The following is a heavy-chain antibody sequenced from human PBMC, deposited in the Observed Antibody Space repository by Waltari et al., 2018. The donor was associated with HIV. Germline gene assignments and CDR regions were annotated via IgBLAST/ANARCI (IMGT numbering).Heavy chain of an antibody. Sequence: DVQLVESGGGLVKPGGSLRLSCAVSGITFKNDWLSWVRQGPGRGRQCVGHIGRKSEGGTTDYAAPGRERFTISTEGLNNTMALEMKSLKVEDTGVYYGTTCEMGSTRNYWGQGTLVTVS. CDR1: GITFKNDW. J-gene: IGHJ4*02. D-gene: IGHD1-26*01. V-gene: IGHV3-15*04. CDR3: TTCEMGSTRNY. CDR2: IGRKSEGGTT.